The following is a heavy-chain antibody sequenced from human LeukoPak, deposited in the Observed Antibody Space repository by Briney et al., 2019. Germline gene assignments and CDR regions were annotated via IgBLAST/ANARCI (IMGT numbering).Heavy chain of an antibody. CDR3: ARGMRRAKYYYYYYMDV. J-gene: IGHJ6*03. CDR2: INHSGST. CDR1: GGSFSGSY. Sequence: SQTLSLTCAVYGGSFSGSYCSWIRQPPGNGLEWIGEINHSGSTNYNPSLKSRVTISVDTSKNQFSLKLSSVTAADTAVYYCARGMRRAKYYYYYYMDVWGKGTTVTVSS. V-gene: IGHV4-34*01.